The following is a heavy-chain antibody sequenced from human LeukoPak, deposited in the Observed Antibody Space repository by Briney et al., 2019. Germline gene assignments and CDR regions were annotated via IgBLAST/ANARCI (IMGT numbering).Heavy chain of an antibody. CDR2: IYYSGSN. J-gene: IGHJ4*02. CDR1: GGSISSGGYY. Sequence: PSETLSLTCTVSGGSISSGGYYWSWIRHHPVKGLEWIAYIYYSGSNYYNPSLKRRVTISVDTSKNQFSLKLSSVTAADTAVYYCARLDTAMLYFDYWGQGALVTVSS. V-gene: IGHV4-31*03. CDR3: ARLDTAMLYFDY. D-gene: IGHD5-18*01.